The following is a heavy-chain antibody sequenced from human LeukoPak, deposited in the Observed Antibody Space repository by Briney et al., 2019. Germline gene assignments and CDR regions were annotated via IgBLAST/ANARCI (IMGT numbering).Heavy chain of an antibody. V-gene: IGHV4-38-2*02. CDR1: GYSIKSDYY. D-gene: IGHD4-17*01. CDR2: IHHTGNT. Sequence: SETLSLTCTVSGYSIKSDYYWGWIRQPPGKGLEWIGNIHHTGNTNFNPSLKSRLTISVDTSKNQFSLKLSSVTAADTAVYYCARAHGDSLDYWGQGTLVTVSS. J-gene: IGHJ4*02. CDR3: ARAHGDSLDY.